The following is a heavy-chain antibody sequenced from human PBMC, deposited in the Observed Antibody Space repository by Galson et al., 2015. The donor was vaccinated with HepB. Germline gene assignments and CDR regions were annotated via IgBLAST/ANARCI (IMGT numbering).Heavy chain of an antibody. CDR2: INHSGST. J-gene: IGHJ3*02. Sequence: CAVYGGSFSGYYWSWIRQPPGQGLAWIGEINHSGSTNYNPSLKSRVTISVDTSKNQFSLKLSSVTAADTAVYYCARRYQPFDAFDIWGQGTMVTVSS. D-gene: IGHD1-14*01. CDR1: GGSFSGYY. V-gene: IGHV4-34*01. CDR3: ARRYQPFDAFDI.